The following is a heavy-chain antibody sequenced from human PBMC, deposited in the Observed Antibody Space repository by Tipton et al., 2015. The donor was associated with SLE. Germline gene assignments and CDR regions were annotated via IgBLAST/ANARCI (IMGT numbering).Heavy chain of an antibody. D-gene: IGHD6-19*01. Sequence: TLSLTCTVSGGSISSSSYYWGWIRQPPGKGLEWIGSIYYSGSTYYNPSLKSRVTISVDTSKNQFSLKLSSVTAADTAVYYCARALRGGSGRGWFGPWGQGTLVTVSS. V-gene: IGHV4-39*01. CDR2: IYYSGST. CDR3: ARALRGGSGRGWFGP. CDR1: GGSISSSSYY. J-gene: IGHJ5*02.